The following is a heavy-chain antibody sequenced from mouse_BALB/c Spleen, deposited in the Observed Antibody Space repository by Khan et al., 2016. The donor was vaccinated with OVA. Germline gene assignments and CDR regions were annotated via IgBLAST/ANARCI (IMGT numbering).Heavy chain of an antibody. Sequence: QVQLQQSGAELVRPGTSVKMSCKAAGYTFTNYWIGWVKQRPGHGLEWIGDIYPGNGNTNYNEKLKGKATLTTDTSSSTAYMQLSSLTSEDAAIYYCARPYDYGSSYATMDDWGQGTSVTVSS. CDR2: IYPGNGNT. CDR3: ARPYDYGSSYATMDD. CDR1: GYTFTNYW. J-gene: IGHJ4*01. V-gene: IGHV1-63*02. D-gene: IGHD1-1*01.